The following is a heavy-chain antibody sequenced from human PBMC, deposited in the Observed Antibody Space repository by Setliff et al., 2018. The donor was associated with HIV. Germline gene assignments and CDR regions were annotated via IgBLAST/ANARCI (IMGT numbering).Heavy chain of an antibody. V-gene: IGHV4-39*07. J-gene: IGHJ4*02. CDR1: SGSISTSSYY. CDR2: IYYSGST. CDR3: ARQYYDYVWGTYRSQYYFDN. D-gene: IGHD3-16*02. Sequence: SETLSLTCIVSSGSISTSSYYWGWIRQPPGKGLEWIGSIYYSGSTYYNPSLKSRITISIDTSKNQFSLRLSSVTAADTAVYYCARQYYDYVWGTYRSQYYFDNWGQGTLVTVSS.